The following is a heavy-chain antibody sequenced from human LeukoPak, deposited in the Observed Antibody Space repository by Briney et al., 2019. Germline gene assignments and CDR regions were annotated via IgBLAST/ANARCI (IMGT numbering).Heavy chain of an antibody. Sequence: GGSLRLSCAASGFTFDDYGMSWVRQAPGKGLEWVSGINWNGGSTGYADSVKGRFTISRDNAKNSLYLQMNSLGAEDTALYYCAREPPPVTSYYYCYGMDVWGQGTTVTVSS. D-gene: IGHD4-17*01. V-gene: IGHV3-20*04. CDR2: INWNGGST. J-gene: IGHJ6*02. CDR3: AREPPPVTSYYYCYGMDV. CDR1: GFTFDDYG.